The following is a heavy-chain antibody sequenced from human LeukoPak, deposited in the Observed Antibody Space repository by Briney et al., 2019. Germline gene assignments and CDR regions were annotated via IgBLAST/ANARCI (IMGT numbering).Heavy chain of an antibody. CDR3: ARIEWERLGRAFDI. D-gene: IGHD1-26*01. Sequence: GGSLRLSCAASGFMFSSNWMSWVRLAPGRGLEWVANIKEDGTETYYVDSVKGRFTISRDNSKNTLFLQMNSLRAEDMAVYYCARIEWERLGRAFDIWGQGTMVTVSS. CDR1: GFMFSSNW. V-gene: IGHV3-7*03. J-gene: IGHJ3*02. CDR2: IKEDGTET.